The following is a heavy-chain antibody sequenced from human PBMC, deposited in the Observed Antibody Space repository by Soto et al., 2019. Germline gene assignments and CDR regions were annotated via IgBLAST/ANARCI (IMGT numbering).Heavy chain of an antibody. Sequence: SETLSLTCAVYGGSFSGYYWSWIRQPPGKGLEWIGEINHSGSTNYNPSLKSRVTISVDTSKNQFSLKLSSVTAADTAVYYCARGNSDYVRNFDYWGQGTLVTVSS. V-gene: IGHV4-34*01. J-gene: IGHJ4*02. CDR2: INHSGST. D-gene: IGHD3-10*02. CDR3: ARGNSDYVRNFDY. CDR1: GGSFSGYY.